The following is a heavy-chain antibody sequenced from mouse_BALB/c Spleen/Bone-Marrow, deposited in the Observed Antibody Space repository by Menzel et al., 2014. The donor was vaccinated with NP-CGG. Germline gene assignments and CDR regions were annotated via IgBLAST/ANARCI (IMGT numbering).Heavy chain of an antibody. CDR3: ARGYYDYVYAMDY. CDR1: GFNIKDTY. Sequence: AQLKDSGAELVKPGASAKLSCTASGFNIKDTYMHWVKQRPEQGLEWIGRIDPANGNTKYDPKFQGKATITADTSSNTAYLQLSSLTSEDTAVYYCARGYYDYVYAMDYWGQGTSVTVSS. CDR2: IDPANGNT. D-gene: IGHD2-4*01. V-gene: IGHV14-3*02. J-gene: IGHJ4*01.